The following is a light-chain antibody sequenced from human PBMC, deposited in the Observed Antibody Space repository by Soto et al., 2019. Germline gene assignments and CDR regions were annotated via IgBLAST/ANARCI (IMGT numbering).Light chain of an antibody. CDR3: SSYTGSSTLL. CDR2: EVS. V-gene: IGLV2-14*01. CDR1: SSVVGGYNY. Sequence: QSALTQPASVSGSPGQSITISCTGTSSVVGGYNYVSWYQQHPGKAPKLMIYEVSNRPSGVSYRFSGSKSGNTASLAISGLQAEDEADYYCSSYTGSSTLLFGSGTKVTVL. J-gene: IGLJ1*01.